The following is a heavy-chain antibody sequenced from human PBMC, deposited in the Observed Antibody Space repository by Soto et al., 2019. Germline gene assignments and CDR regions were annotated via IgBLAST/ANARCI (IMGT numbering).Heavy chain of an antibody. CDR1: GFTFSSYA. CDR2: ISYDGSNK. V-gene: IGHV3-30-3*01. Sequence: PGGSLRLSCAASGFTFSSYAMHWVRQAPGKGLEWVAVISYDGSNKYYADSVKGRFTISRDNSKNTLYLQMNSLRAEDTAVYYCARDSRRITIFGSEEHFDPWGQGTLVTVSS. CDR3: ARDSRRITIFGSEEHFDP. D-gene: IGHD3-3*01. J-gene: IGHJ5*02.